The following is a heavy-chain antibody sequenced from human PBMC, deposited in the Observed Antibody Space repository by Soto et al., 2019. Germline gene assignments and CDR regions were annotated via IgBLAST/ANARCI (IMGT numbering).Heavy chain of an antibody. D-gene: IGHD6-19*01. CDR2: IYHGGTT. CDR3: ARVHVMVVAGSTFDY. J-gene: IGHJ4*01. V-gene: IGHV4-38-2*02. CDR1: GYSISSGSC. Sequence: SETLSLTCTVSGYSISSGSCWAWIRQPPGKRPEWIASIYHGGTTFYNPSLKSRITISVDTSNNQFSLKLTSVTAADTAVYYCARVHVMVVAGSTFDYWGHGTLVTVSS.